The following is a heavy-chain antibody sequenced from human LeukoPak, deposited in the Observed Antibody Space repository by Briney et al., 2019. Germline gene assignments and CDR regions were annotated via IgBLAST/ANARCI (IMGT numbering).Heavy chain of an antibody. CDR3: AKDSYTLKPYYCHY. CDR1: GFIFSSYA. J-gene: IGHJ4*02. Sequence: GGSLRLSCAASGFIFSSYAMSWVRQAPGKGLEWVSALSGSGDSAYYADSVKGRFTISRDNSKNTLYLQMNSLRAEDTAVYYCAKDSYTLKPYYCHYWGRGTLVTVSS. V-gene: IGHV3-23*01. CDR2: LSGSGDSA. D-gene: IGHD3-16*01.